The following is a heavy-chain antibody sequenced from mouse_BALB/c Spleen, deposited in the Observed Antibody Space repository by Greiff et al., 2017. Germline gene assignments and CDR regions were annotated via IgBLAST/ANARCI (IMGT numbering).Heavy chain of an antibody. CDR3: ARDYDGTHYYAMDY. V-gene: IGHV5-9-4*01. D-gene: IGHD2-12*01. CDR2: ISSGGSYT. Sequence: EVKVVESGGGLVKPGGSLKLSCAASGFTFSSYAMSWVRQSPEKRLEWVAEISSGGSYTYYPDSVKGRFTISRDNARNILYLQMSSLRSEDTAMYYCARDYDGTHYYAMDYWGQGTSVTVSS. CDR1: GFTFSSYA. J-gene: IGHJ4*01.